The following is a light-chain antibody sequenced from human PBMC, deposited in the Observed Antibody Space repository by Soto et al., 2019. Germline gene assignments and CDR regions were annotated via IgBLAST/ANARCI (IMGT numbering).Light chain of an antibody. CDR2: GAS. Sequence: EIVLTQSPGTLSLSPGERATLSCRASQSVSSSYLAWCQQKPGQAPRPLIYGASSRATGIPDRFSGSGSGTDFTLTISRLEPEDYAVYYCQQYGSSPPWTFGQGTKVEIK. J-gene: IGKJ1*01. CDR3: QQYGSSPPWT. V-gene: IGKV3-20*01. CDR1: QSVSSSY.